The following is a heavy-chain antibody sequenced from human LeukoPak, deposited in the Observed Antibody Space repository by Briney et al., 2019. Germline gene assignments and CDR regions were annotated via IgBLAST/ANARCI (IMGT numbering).Heavy chain of an antibody. V-gene: IGHV1-2*02. Sequence: ASVKVSCKASGYTFTGYYMHWVRQAPGQGLEWMGWINLNSVGTNYAQKFQGRVTMTRDTSISTAYMELSRLRSDDTAVYYCARGFDRGNNWYSEDAFDIWGQGTMVTVSS. J-gene: IGHJ3*02. CDR1: GYTFTGYY. CDR3: ARGFDRGNNWYSEDAFDI. CDR2: INLNSVGT. D-gene: IGHD2-21*02.